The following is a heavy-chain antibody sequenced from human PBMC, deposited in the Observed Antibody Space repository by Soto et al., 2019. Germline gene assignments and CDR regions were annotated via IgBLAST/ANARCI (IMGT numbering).Heavy chain of an antibody. D-gene: IGHD5-12*01. CDR3: AREIIVATIYLP. CDR2: FDPEDGET. Sequence: ASVKVSCKVSGYTLTELSMHWVRQAPGKGLEWMGGFDPEDGETIYAQKFQGRVTMTEDTPTDTAYMELSSLRSEDTAVYYCAREIIVATIYLPWGQGTLVTVSS. J-gene: IGHJ5*02. CDR1: GYTLTELS. V-gene: IGHV1-24*01.